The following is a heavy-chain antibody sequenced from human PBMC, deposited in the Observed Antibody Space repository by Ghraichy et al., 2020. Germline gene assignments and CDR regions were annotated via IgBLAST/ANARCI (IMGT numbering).Heavy chain of an antibody. CDR2: VYYRGST. CDR1: GGSISTYY. D-gene: IGHD4-17*01. V-gene: IGHV4-59*01. Sequence: SETLSLTCTVSGGSISTYYWSWIRQPPGKGLEWIGYVYYRGSTNYNPSLKSRVTISVDTSNNHFSLKLSSVTAADTAVYYRARANGDYYRHDYWGQGTLVTVSS. J-gene: IGHJ4*02. CDR3: ARANGDYYRHDY.